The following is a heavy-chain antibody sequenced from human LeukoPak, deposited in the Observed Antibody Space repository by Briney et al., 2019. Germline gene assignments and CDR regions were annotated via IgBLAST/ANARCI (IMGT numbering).Heavy chain of an antibody. CDR1: GGSISSNSHY. D-gene: IGHD1-26*01. CDR2: IYYRGST. V-gene: IGHV4-39*01. J-gene: IGHJ4*02. CDR3: ARLSNTGSFDFDY. Sequence: SETLSLTCTVSGGSISSNSHYWGWIRQPPGKGLEWIGNIYYRGSTAYNPSLRSRVTMSIDTSKNQFSLRLSSVTAADTAVFYCARLSNTGSFDFDYWGQGTLVTVS.